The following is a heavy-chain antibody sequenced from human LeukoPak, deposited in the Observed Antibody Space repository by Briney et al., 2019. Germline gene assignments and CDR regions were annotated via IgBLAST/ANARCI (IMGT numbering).Heavy chain of an antibody. J-gene: IGHJ4*02. CDR1: GSTFSSYA. Sequence: GGSLRLSCAASGSTFSSYAMSWVRQAPGKGLEWVSAISGSGGSTYYADSAKGRFTISRDNSKNTLYLQMNSLRAEDTAVYYCAKDQPPNCSSTSCSYDYWGQGTLVTVSS. D-gene: IGHD2-2*01. CDR2: ISGSGGST. CDR3: AKDQPPNCSSTSCSYDY. V-gene: IGHV3-23*01.